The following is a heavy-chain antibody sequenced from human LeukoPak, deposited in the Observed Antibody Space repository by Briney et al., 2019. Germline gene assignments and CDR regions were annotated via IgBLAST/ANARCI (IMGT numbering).Heavy chain of an antibody. Sequence: GASVKVSCKTSGYTFTGYHMHWVRQAPGQGLEWMGRINPNSGDTNYAQKFQGRVTITRDTSASTAYMELSSLRSEDTAVYYCARASRLVGQFDYWGQGTLVTVSS. CDR2: INPNSGDT. V-gene: IGHV1-2*06. J-gene: IGHJ4*02. CDR1: GYTFTGYH. CDR3: ARASRLVGQFDY. D-gene: IGHD1-26*01.